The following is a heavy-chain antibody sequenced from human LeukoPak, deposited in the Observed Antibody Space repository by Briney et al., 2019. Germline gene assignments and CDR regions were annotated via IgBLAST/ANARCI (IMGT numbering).Heavy chain of an antibody. V-gene: IGHV1-46*01. CDR2: INPSGGSI. CDR1: GNTFTSYA. CDR3: ARGRHYYESSDYYYEGDAFDV. J-gene: IGHJ3*01. D-gene: IGHD3-22*01. Sequence: ASVKVSCKASGNTFTSYAITWVRQAPGQGLEWMGIINPSGGSITYAQMFQGRVTMTGDMSTSTVYMELSSLRSEDTSVYYRARGRHYYESSDYYYEGDAFDVWGQGTMVTVSS.